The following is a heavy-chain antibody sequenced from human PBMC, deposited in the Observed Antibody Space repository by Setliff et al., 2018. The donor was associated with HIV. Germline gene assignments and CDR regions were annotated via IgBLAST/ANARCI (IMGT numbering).Heavy chain of an antibody. V-gene: IGHV5-51*01. D-gene: IGHD4-17*01. CDR3: ATSDYGGNSGHFQL. CDR2: IWPDDSDT. CDR1: GYNFTSFW. J-gene: IGHJ1*01. Sequence: RGESLKISCKATGYNFTSFWIGWVRQMPGNGLEWMGLIWPDDSDTMYSPSFQGQVTISADKSITTAYLRWSSLKASDTAMYYCATSDYGGNSGHFQLWGQGTLVTVSS.